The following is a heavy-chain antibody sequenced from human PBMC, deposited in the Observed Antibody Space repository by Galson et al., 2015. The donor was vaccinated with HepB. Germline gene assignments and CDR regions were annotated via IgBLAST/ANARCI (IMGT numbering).Heavy chain of an antibody. V-gene: IGHV4-39*07. CDR2: IYYSGST. J-gene: IGHJ3*02. CDR1: GGSISSSSYY. CDR3: ARAIPNWGYDDDAFDI. D-gene: IGHD7-27*01. Sequence: SETLSLTCTVSGGSISSSSYYWGWIRQPPGKGLEWIGSIYYSGSTYYNPSLKSRVTMSVDTSKNQFSLKLSSVTAADTAVYYCARAIPNWGYDDDAFDIWGQGTMFTVSS.